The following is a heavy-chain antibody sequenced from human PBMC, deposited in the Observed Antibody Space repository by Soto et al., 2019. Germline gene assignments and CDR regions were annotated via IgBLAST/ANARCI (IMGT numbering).Heavy chain of an antibody. V-gene: IGHV3-15*07. J-gene: IGHJ4*02. CDR1: GFTFSNAW. D-gene: IGHD3-16*02. CDR2: IKSKTDGGTT. Sequence: GGSLRLSCAASGFTFSNAWMNWVRQAPGKGLEWVGRIKSKTDGGTTDYAAPVKGRFTISRDDSKNTLSMQMDSLRTEDTAVNYSITAFYGYVGGSYRVGGGQGT. CDR3: ITAFYGYVGGSYRVG.